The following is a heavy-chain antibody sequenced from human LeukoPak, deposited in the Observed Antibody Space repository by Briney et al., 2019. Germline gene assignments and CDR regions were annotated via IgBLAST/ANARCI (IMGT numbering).Heavy chain of an antibody. D-gene: IGHD6-19*01. CDR1: GGSMISSSHY. CDR2: IYYSGSI. Sequence: PSETLSLTCTVSGGSMISSSHYWGWIRQPPGKGLEWIGSIYYSGSICHNPSLKSRVTISIDTSKSQFSLRLSSVTAADTAVYYCASSLGELSLKYIAVAGYPLGNSTPYAAFDIWGQGTMVTVSS. V-gene: IGHV4-39*07. CDR3: ASSLGELSLKYIAVAGYPLGNSTPYAAFDI. J-gene: IGHJ3*02.